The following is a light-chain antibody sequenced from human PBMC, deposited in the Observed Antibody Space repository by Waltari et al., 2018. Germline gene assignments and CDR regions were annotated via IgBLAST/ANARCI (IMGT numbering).Light chain of an antibody. CDR2: KAT. CDR3: QQYNSYPWT. CDR1: QTISSW. J-gene: IGKJ1*01. Sequence: DIQMTQSPSTLYASVGDTFTITCRASQTISSWLAWYQQKPGRAPKLLIYKATTLEVGVPSRFSGSGSGTEFTLTISSLQPDDFATYYCQQYNSYPWTFGQGTKVEVK. V-gene: IGKV1-5*03.